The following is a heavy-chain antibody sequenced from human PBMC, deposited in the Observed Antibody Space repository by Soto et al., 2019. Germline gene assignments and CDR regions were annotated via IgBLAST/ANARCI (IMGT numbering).Heavy chain of an antibody. CDR1: GGSISSYY. D-gene: IGHD5-12*01. J-gene: IGHJ4*02. V-gene: IGHV4-59*01. CDR3: AIGFWSESGYDYLYFVY. CDR2: IYYSGST. Sequence: QVQLQESGPGLVKPSETLSLTCTVSGGSISSYYWSWIRQPPGKGLEWIGYIYYSGSTNYNPSLTSRVTTAVDTSKNRFSVKLSSVTAADTAVYYCAIGFWSESGYDYLYFVYWGQGTLGTVSS.